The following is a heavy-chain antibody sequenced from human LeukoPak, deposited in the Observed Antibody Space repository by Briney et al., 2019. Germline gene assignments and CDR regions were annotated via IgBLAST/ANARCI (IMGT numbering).Heavy chain of an antibody. Sequence: GGSLILSCAASGFTFSSYWMHCVLQAPGKGLVWVSRINSDSRSTYYADSLKGRFTISIDNSKNKLYLKMNSLSAEDTAVYYCAIVDSGGWYYYYGMDVWGKATTVTVYS. D-gene: IGHD6-19*01. J-gene: IGHJ6*04. CDR3: AIVDSGGWYYYYGMDV. V-gene: IGHV3-74*01. CDR1: GFTFSSYW. CDR2: INSDSRST.